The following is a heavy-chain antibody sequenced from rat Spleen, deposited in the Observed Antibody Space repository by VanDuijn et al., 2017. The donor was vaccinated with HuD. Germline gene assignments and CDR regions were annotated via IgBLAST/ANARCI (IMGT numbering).Heavy chain of an antibody. V-gene: IGHV5S10*01. CDR3: ATGPRILRLDWFAY. Sequence: EVQLAESGGGLVQPGRSLKLSCAASGFTFSDYYMAWVRQAPTKGLEWVATIIYDGTRTFYRDSVQGRFTISRDNAKSTLYLHMDSLTSEDTATYYCATGPRILRLDWFAYWGQGTLVTVSS. CDR2: IIYDGTRT. J-gene: IGHJ3*01. D-gene: IGHD1-6*01. CDR1: GFTFSDYY.